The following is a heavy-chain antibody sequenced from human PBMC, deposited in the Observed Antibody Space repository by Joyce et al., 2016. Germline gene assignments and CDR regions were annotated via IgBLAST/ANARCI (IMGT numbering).Heavy chain of an antibody. CDR3: ARAFSKYYDSSYFDY. CDR2: VSAENGKT. Sequence: QVQLVQSGAEVKKSGASVKVSCKSSGYTFPTYGITWLRPAPGQGLAWLGGVSAENGKTNDAQKLQGRVTMTTETSTSTAYMELRSLRSDDTAVYYCARAFSKYYDSSYFDYWGQGTLVTVSS. D-gene: IGHD3-22*01. J-gene: IGHJ4*02. CDR1: GYTFPTYG. V-gene: IGHV1-18*01.